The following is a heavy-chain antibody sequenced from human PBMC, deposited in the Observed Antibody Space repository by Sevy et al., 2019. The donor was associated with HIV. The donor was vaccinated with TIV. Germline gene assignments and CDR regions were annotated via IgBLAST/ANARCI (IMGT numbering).Heavy chain of an antibody. Sequence: GGSLRLSCAASGFTFSSYAMSWVRQAPGKGLEWVSAISGSGGSTYYADSVKGRFTISRDNSKNTLYLQMNSLRAEDTAVYYCAKGDIVVVPAAIVYYYYGMDVWGQGTTVTVSS. CDR1: GFTFSSYA. V-gene: IGHV3-23*01. J-gene: IGHJ6*02. CDR3: AKGDIVVVPAAIVYYYYGMDV. CDR2: ISGSGGST. D-gene: IGHD2-2*01.